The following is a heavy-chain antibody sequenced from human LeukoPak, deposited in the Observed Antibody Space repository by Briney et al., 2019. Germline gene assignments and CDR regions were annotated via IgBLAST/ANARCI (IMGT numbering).Heavy chain of an antibody. CDR3: AKDGRSTTPGY. V-gene: IGHV3-33*06. CDR2: IWYDGSNK. CDR1: GFTFSSYG. J-gene: IGHJ4*02. D-gene: IGHD2/OR15-2a*01. Sequence: PGGSLRLSCAASGFTFSSYGMHWVRQAPGKGLEWVAVIWYDGSNKYYADSVKGRFTISRDNSKNTLHLQMNSLRAEDTAIYYCAKDGRSTTPGYWGQGTLVTVST.